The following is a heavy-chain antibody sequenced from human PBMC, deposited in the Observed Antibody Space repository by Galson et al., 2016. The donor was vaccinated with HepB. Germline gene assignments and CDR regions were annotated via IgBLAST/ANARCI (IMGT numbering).Heavy chain of an antibody. CDR1: GFSVSNNY. V-gene: IGHV3-53*01. D-gene: IGHD3-22*01. CDR3: ARDLVVTRNYYYYHYMDV. J-gene: IGHJ6*03. Sequence: SLRLSCAPSGFSVSNNYMNWVRQAPGKGLEWVSVIYSGDHAYYADSVKGRFTISRDISKNTLYLQMNRLRAEDTAVYYCARDLVVTRNYYYYHYMDVWGKGTTVTVSS. CDR2: IYSGDHA.